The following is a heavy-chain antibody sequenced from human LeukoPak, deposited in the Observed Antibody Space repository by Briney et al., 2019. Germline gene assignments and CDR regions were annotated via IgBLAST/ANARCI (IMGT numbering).Heavy chain of an antibody. CDR3: ARTIVGSTYDAFDI. V-gene: IGHV3-23*01. Sequence: GGSLRLSCAASGFTFSSYSMSWVRQAPGKGLEWVSTISGSGRTTYYADSVKGRFTISRDNSKNTLYLQMNSLRAEDTAVYYCARTIVGSTYDAFDIWGQGTLVTVSS. D-gene: IGHD1-26*01. CDR2: ISGSGRTT. CDR1: GFTFSSYS. J-gene: IGHJ3*02.